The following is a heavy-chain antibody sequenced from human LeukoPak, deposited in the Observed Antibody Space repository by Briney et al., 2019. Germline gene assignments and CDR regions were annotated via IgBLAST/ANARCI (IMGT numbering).Heavy chain of an antibody. CDR1: GGSISSGDYY. CDR2: IYHTGSF. V-gene: IGHV4-30-4*01. Sequence: PSETLSLTCTVSGGSISSGDYYWSWIRQPPGKGLEWIGFIYHTGSFHYNPSLKSRVTISVDTSKNQFSLNLRSVTAADTAVYYCARHVRDGWVAFDIWGQGTMVTVSS. D-gene: IGHD3-10*02. J-gene: IGHJ3*02. CDR3: ARHVRDGWVAFDI.